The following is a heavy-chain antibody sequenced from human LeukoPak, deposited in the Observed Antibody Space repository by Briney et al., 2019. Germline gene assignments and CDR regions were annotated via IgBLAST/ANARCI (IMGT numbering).Heavy chain of an antibody. CDR2: IYYSGST. Sequence: SETLSLTCTVSGDFISSYYWSWIRQPPGKGLEWIGYIYYSGSTNYNPSLKSRVTISMDTSKNQYSLKMTSVTAADTAVYYCAREGGRQWLVSGALDSWGQGTLVTVSS. CDR3: AREGGRQWLVSGALDS. D-gene: IGHD6-19*01. CDR1: GDFISSYY. J-gene: IGHJ5*01. V-gene: IGHV4-59*01.